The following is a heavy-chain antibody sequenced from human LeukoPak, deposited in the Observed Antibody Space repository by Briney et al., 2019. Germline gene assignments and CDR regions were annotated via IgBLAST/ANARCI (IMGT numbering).Heavy chain of an antibody. V-gene: IGHV1-24*01. Sequence: ASVEVSCKVSGYTLTELSMHWVRQAPGKGLEWMGGFDPEDGETIYAQKFQGRVTMTEDTSTDTAYMELSSLRSEDTAVYYCATSSYSSSSPLDYWGQGTLVTVSS. CDR3: ATSSYSSSSPLDY. CDR1: GYTLTELS. CDR2: FDPEDGET. J-gene: IGHJ4*02. D-gene: IGHD6-6*01.